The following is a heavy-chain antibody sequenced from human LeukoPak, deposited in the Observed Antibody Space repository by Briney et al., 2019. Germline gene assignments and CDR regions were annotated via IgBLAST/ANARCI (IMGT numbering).Heavy chain of an antibody. J-gene: IGHJ3*02. Sequence: SVNVSCKASGGTFSSYAISWVRQAPGQGLEWMGGIIPIFGTANYAQKFQGRVTITTDESTSTAYMELSSLRSEDTAVYYCASPGVDCSSTSCYNDAFDIWGQGTMVTVSS. V-gene: IGHV1-69*05. CDR2: IIPIFGTA. D-gene: IGHD2-2*02. CDR3: ASPGVDCSSTSCYNDAFDI. CDR1: GGTFSSYA.